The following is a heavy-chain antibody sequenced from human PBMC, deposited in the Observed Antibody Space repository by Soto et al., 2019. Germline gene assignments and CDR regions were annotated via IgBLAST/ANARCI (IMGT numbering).Heavy chain of an antibody. D-gene: IGHD7-27*01. J-gene: IGHJ6*03. V-gene: IGHV3-48*01. CDR1: GFILSDCA. CDR2: ISSSSSVI. CDR3: ARDLSWGSNWYYYMDV. Sequence: EVQLVESGGGLVQPGGSLRLSCATSGFILSDCAMNWVRQAPGKGLEWVSYISSSSSVIDYADSVKGRFTVSRVNARNSLYLQMNSLRAEDTAVYYCARDLSWGSNWYYYMDVWGKGTTVTVSS.